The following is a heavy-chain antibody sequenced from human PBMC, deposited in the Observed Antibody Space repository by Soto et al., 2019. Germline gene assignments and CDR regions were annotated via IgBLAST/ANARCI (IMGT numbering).Heavy chain of an antibody. CDR2: IYPGDSDT. J-gene: IGHJ6*02. V-gene: IGHV5-51*01. CDR3: ARQPAWGASQLGMDV. D-gene: IGHD7-27*01. Sequence: GESLKISCHVSGYSFTSYWVAWVRQMPGKGLEWMGIIYPGDSDTRYSPSFQGQVIMTADRSSDTAYLQWRSLKASDTAMYFCARQPAWGASQLGMDVWGQGTAVTVSS. CDR1: GYSFTSYW.